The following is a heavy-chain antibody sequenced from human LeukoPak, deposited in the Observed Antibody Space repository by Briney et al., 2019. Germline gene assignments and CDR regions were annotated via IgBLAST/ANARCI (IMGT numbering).Heavy chain of an antibody. Sequence: SETLSLTCTVSGGSISSSSYYWGWIRQPPGKGLEWIGSIYYSGSTYYNPSLKSRVTISVDTSKNQFSLKLSSVTAADTAVYYCASPGGYGSGSYYYWGQGTLVTVSS. D-gene: IGHD3-10*01. CDR2: IYYSGST. CDR3: ASPGGYGSGSYYY. J-gene: IGHJ4*02. CDR1: GGSISSSSYY. V-gene: IGHV4-39*01.